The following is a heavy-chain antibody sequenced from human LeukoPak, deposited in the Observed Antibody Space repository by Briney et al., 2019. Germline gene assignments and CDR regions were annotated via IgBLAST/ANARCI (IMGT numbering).Heavy chain of an antibody. D-gene: IGHD1-14*01. CDR3: TRDPPNHQSYDL. CDR1: GDSVSNTGAA. V-gene: IGHV6-1*01. J-gene: IGHJ5*02. Sequence: SQTLSLTCAISGDSVSNTGAAWNWIRQSPSRGFEWLGRTYYRSKWFYDYAVSVKSRIIISPDTSKNQFSLQLNSMTPEDTAMYYCTRDPPNHQSYDLWGQGTLVTVSS. CDR2: TYYRSKWFY.